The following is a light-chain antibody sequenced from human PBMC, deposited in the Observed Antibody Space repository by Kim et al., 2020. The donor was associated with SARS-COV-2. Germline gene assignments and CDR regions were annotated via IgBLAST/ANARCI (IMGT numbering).Light chain of an antibody. CDR1: QGVSGSY. J-gene: IGKJ2*01. CDR3: QQYASSPRT. V-gene: IGKV3-20*01. Sequence: LSPGERATLPCRARQGVSGSYLVWYQQKPGQAPRLLMYGASSRATGIPDRFSGSGSGTDFTLTITRLEPEDFAVYYCQQYASSPRTFGQGTKLEI. CDR2: GAS.